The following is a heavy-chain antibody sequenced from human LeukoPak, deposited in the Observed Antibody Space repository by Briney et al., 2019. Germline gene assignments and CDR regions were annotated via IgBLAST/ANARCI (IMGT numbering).Heavy chain of an antibody. CDR2: ISWNSGSI. CDR1: GFTFDDYA. Sequence: HPGRSLRLSCAASGFTFDDYAMHWVRQAPGKGLEWVSGISWNSGSIGYADSVKGRFTISRDNAKNSLYLQMNSLRAEDTALYYWAKDMVRGVLGYFDYWGQGTLVTVSS. J-gene: IGHJ4*02. D-gene: IGHD3-10*01. CDR3: AKDMVRGVLGYFDY. V-gene: IGHV3-9*01.